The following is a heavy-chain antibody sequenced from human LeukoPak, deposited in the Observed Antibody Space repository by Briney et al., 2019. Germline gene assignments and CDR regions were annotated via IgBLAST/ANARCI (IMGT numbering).Heavy chain of an antibody. Sequence: SETLSLTCAVYGGSFSGYYWSWIRQPPGKGLEWIGEINHSGSTNYNPSLKSRVTISVDTSKNQFSLKLSSVTAADTAVYYCARGQLYYDILTGYSHDAFVIWGQGTMVTVSS. J-gene: IGHJ3*02. V-gene: IGHV4-34*01. CDR2: INHSGST. CDR1: GGSFSGYY. D-gene: IGHD3-9*01. CDR3: ARGQLYYDILTGYSHDAFVI.